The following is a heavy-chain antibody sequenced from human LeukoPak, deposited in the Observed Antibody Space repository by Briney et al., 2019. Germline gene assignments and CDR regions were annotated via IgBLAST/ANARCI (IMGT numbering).Heavy chain of an antibody. Sequence: QAGGSLRLSCAASGFTFSTYWMSWVRQAPGKGLEWVASIKQDGSERYYVDSVKGRFTISRDNAKNSLYLQMNSLTAEDTAVYYCARDRVAADGTFYGVDVWGQGTTVTVSS. CDR1: GFTFSTYW. J-gene: IGHJ6*02. V-gene: IGHV3-7*04. CDR3: ARDRVAADGTFYGVDV. CDR2: IKQDGSER. D-gene: IGHD6-13*01.